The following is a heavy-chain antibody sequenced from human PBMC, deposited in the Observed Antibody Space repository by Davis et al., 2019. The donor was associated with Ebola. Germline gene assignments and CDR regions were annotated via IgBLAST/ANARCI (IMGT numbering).Heavy chain of an antibody. CDR1: GFTFDDYA. J-gene: IGHJ2*01. CDR3: AKAAVIAAGDWYFDL. V-gene: IGHV3-9*01. Sequence: PGGSLRLSCAASGFTFDDYAMNWVRQAPGKGLEWVSGISWNSYSKGYGDSVKGRFTISRDTAKNTLYLQMNSLRAEDTALYYCAKAAVIAAGDWYFDLWGRGTLVTVSS. D-gene: IGHD6-13*01. CDR2: ISWNSYSK.